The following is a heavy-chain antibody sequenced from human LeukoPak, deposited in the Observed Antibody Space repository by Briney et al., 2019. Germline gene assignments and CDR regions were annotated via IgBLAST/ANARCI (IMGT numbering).Heavy chain of an antibody. CDR3: ARDRFDGYDAYYYGMDV. CDR1: GGSISSYY. CDR2: IYYSGST. Sequence: SETLSLTCTVSGGSISSYYWSWIRQPPGKGLEWIGYIYYSGSTNYNPSLKSRVTISVDTSKNQFSLKLSSVTAADTAVYYCARDRFDGYDAYYYGMDVWGQGTTVTVSS. J-gene: IGHJ6*02. D-gene: IGHD5-12*01. V-gene: IGHV4-59*01.